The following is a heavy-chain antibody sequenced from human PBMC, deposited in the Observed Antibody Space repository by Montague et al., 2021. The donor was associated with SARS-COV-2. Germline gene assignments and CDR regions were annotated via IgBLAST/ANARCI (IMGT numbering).Heavy chain of an antibody. V-gene: IGHV3-30*18. D-gene: IGHD6-25*01. J-gene: IGHJ4*02. Sequence: SLRLSCAASGFTFSNYGIHWVRQAPGKGLEWVAVISYDGSNKYYADSVKGRFTISRDNSKNTLYLQMNSLRTEDTAVYCCAKDWWIKIAAPEYFDYWGQGTLVTVSS. CDR1: GFTFSNYG. CDR3: AKDWWIKIAAPEYFDY. CDR2: ISYDGSNK.